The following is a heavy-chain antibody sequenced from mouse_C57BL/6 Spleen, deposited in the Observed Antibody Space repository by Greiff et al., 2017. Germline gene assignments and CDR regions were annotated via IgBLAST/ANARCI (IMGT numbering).Heavy chain of an antibody. D-gene: IGHD4-1*01. V-gene: IGHV14-4*01. J-gene: IGHJ1*03. CDR1: GFNIKDDY. Sequence: EVKLVESGAELVRPGASVKLSCTASGFNIKDDYMHWVKQRPEQGLEWIGWIDPENGDTEYASKFQGKATITADTSSNTAYLQLSSLTSEDTAVYYCTTAWDAWYFDVWGTGTTVTVSS. CDR2: IDPENGDT. CDR3: TTAWDAWYFDV.